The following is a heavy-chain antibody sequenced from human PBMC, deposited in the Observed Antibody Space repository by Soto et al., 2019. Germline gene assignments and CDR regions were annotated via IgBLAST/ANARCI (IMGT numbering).Heavy chain of an antibody. CDR2: ISPDGNNA. CDR3: VRGPSHGAFDI. V-gene: IGHV3-30-3*01. J-gene: IGHJ3*02. Sequence: GGSLRLSCAASGFTFSNHWMSCVLQAPGKGLQWLARISPDGNNAYYADSVKGRFTISRDNARNTVYLQVNSLRPEDTAVYHCVRGPSHGAFDIWGQGTLVTVSS. CDR1: GFTFSNHW.